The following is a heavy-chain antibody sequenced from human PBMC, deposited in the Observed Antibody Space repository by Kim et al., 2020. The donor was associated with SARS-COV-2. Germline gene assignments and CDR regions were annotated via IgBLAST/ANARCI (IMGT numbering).Heavy chain of an antibody. V-gene: IGHV4-61*01. J-gene: IGHJ5*02. CDR3: ARETLWFGELTNWFDP. Sequence: SETLSLTCTVSGGSVSSGSYYWSWIRQPPGKGLEWIGYIYYSGSTNYNPSLKSRVTISVDTSKNQFSLKLSSVTAADTAVYYCARETLWFGELTNWFDPWGQGTLVTVSS. CDR1: GGSVSSGSYY. CDR2: IYYSGST. D-gene: IGHD3-10*01.